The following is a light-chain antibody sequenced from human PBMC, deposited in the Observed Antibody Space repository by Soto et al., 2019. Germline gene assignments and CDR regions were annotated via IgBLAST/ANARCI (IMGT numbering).Light chain of an antibody. J-gene: IGKJ1*01. CDR2: GES. V-gene: IGKV3-20*01. CDR3: QQYGSLRT. CDR1: QSVSSSY. Sequence: ILLTQSPGTLSLSPWERATLSCRASQSVSSSYLAWYQQKPGQAPRLLIYGESSRATGIPDRFSGSGSGIDFTLTISRLEPEDFAVYYCQQYGSLRTFGQGTKVDIK.